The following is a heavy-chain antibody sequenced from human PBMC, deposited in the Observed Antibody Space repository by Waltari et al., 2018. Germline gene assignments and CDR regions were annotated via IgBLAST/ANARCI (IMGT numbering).Heavy chain of an antibody. D-gene: IGHD5-12*01. J-gene: IGHJ6*02. Sequence: QVQLQESGPGLVKPSQTLSLTCTVSGGSISSGSYYWSWIRQPAGKGLEWIGRIYTRGSTNSNPALKGRVTIAVDTSKSQFSLKLSSVTAADTAVYYCARGSSRRGYSGYEPYYYYGMDVWGQGTTVTVSS. CDR3: ARGSSRRGYSGYEPYYYYGMDV. CDR2: IYTRGST. V-gene: IGHV4-61*02. CDR1: GGSISSGSYY.